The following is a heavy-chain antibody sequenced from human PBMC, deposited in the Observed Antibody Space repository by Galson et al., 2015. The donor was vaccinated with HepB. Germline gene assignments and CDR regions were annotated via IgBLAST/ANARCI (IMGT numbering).Heavy chain of an antibody. CDR3: AKDYDILTRDFDH. Sequence: SLRLSCAASGFIFNNYAMNWVRQAPGKGLEWVSGISGSGGITHYADSVKGRFVISRDNSKNTLYLQMSSLRPEDTALYYCAKDYDILTRDFDHWGQGTLVTVSS. D-gene: IGHD3-9*01. CDR1: GFIFNNYA. CDR2: ISGSGGIT. V-gene: IGHV3-23*01. J-gene: IGHJ4*02.